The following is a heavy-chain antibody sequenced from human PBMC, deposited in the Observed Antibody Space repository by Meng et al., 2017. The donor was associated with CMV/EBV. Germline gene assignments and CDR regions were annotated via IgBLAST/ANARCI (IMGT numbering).Heavy chain of an antibody. CDR1: GYTFTGYY. CDR3: ARGQSRIVVPAASVDYYYGMDV. V-gene: IGHV1-69*05. CDR2: IIPIFGTA. D-gene: IGHD2-2*01. J-gene: IGHJ6*02. Sequence: SVKVSCKASGYTFTGYYMHWVRQAPGQGLEWMGGIIPIFGTANYAQKFQGRVTITTDESTSTAYMELSSLRSEDTAVYYCARGQSRIVVPAASVDYYYGMDVWGQGTTVTVSS.